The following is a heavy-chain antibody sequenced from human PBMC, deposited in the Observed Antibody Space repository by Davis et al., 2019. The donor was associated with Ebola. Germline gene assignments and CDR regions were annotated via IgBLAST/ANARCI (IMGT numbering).Heavy chain of an antibody. CDR3: ARGPGYDFWSGYSVWFDP. CDR1: GGSFSGYY. D-gene: IGHD3-3*01. J-gene: IGHJ5*02. Sequence: PSETLSLTCAVYGGSFSGYYWSWIRQPPGKGLEWIGEINHSGSTNYNPSLKSRVTISVDTSKNQFSLKLSSVTAADTAVYYCARGPGYDFWSGYSVWFDPWGQGTLVTVSS. CDR2: INHSGST. V-gene: IGHV4-34*01.